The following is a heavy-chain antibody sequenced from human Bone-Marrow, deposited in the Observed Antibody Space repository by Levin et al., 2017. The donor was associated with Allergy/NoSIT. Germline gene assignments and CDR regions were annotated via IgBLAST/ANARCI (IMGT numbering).Heavy chain of an antibody. V-gene: IGHV3-48*03. Sequence: GGSLRLSCAASGFIFSNYEMNWVRQVPGKAPEWVAYISGSGKTIDYADSVRGRFNISRDNDKSSLYLEMNSLRAEDTAVYYCGSPLSGYYDSNSYIRHWGQGTLVTVSS. D-gene: IGHD3-22*01. CDR2: ISGSGKTI. CDR3: GSPLSGYYDSNSYIRH. J-gene: IGHJ4*02. CDR1: GFIFSNYE.